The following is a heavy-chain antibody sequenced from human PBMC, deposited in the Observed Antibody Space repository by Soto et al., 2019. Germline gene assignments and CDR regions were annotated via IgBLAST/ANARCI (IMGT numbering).Heavy chain of an antibody. V-gene: IGHV4-30-4*01. CDR1: GGSISSGDYY. CDR3: ARAGGDCSSTSCYTHWFDP. CDR2: IYYRGST. D-gene: IGHD2-2*02. Sequence: QVQLQESGPGLVKPSQTLSLTCTVSGGSISSGDYYWSWIRQPPGKGLEWIGYIYYRGSTYYNPYLKSRVTISVDTSKNQFSLKLSSVTAADTAVYYCARAGGDCSSTSCYTHWFDPWGQGTLVTVSS. J-gene: IGHJ5*02.